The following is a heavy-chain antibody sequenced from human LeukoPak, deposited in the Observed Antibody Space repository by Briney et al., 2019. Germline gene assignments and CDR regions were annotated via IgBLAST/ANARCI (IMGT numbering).Heavy chain of an antibody. CDR3: ARYPTAMVSFDY. J-gene: IGHJ4*02. Sequence: SETLSLTCTVSGGSISSSDYYWGWIRQPPGKGLEWIASIYYSGNTYYNPSLESRVTISVDTSKNQFSLRLSFLTAADTAVYYCARYPTAMVSFDYWGQGTLVTVSS. CDR1: GGSISSSDYY. D-gene: IGHD5-18*01. V-gene: IGHV4-39*01. CDR2: IYYSGNT.